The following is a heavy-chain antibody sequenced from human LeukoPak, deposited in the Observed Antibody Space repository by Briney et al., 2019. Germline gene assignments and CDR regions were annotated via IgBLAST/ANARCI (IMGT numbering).Heavy chain of an antibody. CDR3: ARGPVEWEQAVFDY. V-gene: IGHV4-34*01. D-gene: IGHD1-26*01. Sequence: SETLSLTCAVYGGSFSGYYWSWIRQPPGKGLEWIGEINHSGSTNYNPSLKSRVTISVDTSKNQFSLKLSSVTAADTAVYYCARGPVEWEQAVFDYWGQGTLVTVSS. CDR2: INHSGST. J-gene: IGHJ4*02. CDR1: GGSFSGYY.